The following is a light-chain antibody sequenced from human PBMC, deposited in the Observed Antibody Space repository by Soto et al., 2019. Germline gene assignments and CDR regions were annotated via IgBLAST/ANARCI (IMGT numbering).Light chain of an antibody. J-gene: IGKJ2*01. CDR1: QSVSSSSA. V-gene: IGKV3-20*01. Sequence: EIVLTQSPCTLSLSPGERATLSCRASQSVSSSSALAWYQQKPGQTPRILIYGASSRATGIPDRFSGSGSATKFSLTTSRLEPEDFAVYYCRQYGSAPSYTFGQGTKLEIK. CDR3: RQYGSAPSYT. CDR2: GAS.